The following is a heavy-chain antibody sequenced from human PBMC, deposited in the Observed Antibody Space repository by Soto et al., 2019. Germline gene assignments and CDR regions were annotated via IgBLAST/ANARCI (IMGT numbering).Heavy chain of an antibody. D-gene: IGHD3-10*01. CDR2: INHSGST. V-gene: IGHV4-34*01. CDR1: GGSFSAHY. Sequence: PSETLSLTCGLYGGSFSAHYWTWIRQSPGKGLEWIGEINHSGSTNYNPSLKSRLTISVDTSKNQFSLMLSSMTAADTAVYYCTGGTNAIRGVTMSLDAFDIWGQGTVVTVS. CDR3: TGGTNAIRGVTMSLDAFDI. J-gene: IGHJ3*02.